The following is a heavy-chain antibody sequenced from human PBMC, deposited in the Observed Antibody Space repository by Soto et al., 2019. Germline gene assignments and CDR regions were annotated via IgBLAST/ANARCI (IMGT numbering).Heavy chain of an antibody. CDR3: ARGLILWFGELSRRGGYYYYMDV. D-gene: IGHD3-10*01. V-gene: IGHV4-34*01. CDR1: GGSFSGYQ. CDR2: INDSGNI. Sequence: QVQLQQWGAGLLKHSETLSLTCAVYGGSFSGYQWTWIRQTPGKGLEWIGEINDSGNINYNPSLKGRVTILLDTPKKQISLRLSSVTAADSAVYYCARGLILWFGELSRRGGYYYYMDVWGKGTTVTVSS. J-gene: IGHJ6*03.